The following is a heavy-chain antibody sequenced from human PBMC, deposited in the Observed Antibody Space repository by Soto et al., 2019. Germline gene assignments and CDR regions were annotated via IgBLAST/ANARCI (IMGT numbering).Heavy chain of an antibody. CDR3: ARLIPGVEAWFDP. CDR1: GYTFTNFG. V-gene: IGHV1-18*01. D-gene: IGHD2-2*01. Sequence: ASVKVSCKASGYTFTNFGVTWVRRAPGQGLEWMGWISAYTDNPNYAQKFQGRVTMTIDTSTSTAYMDLRSLTSDDTAVYYCARLIPGVEAWFDPWGQGTLVTVSS. CDR2: ISAYTDNP. J-gene: IGHJ5*02.